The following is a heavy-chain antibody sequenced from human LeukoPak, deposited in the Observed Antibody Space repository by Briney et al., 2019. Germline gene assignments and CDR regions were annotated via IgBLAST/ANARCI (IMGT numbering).Heavy chain of an antibody. V-gene: IGHV4-4*07. CDR3: ARTYYYGSGSPNDAFDI. CDR2: IYTSGST. D-gene: IGHD3-10*01. Sequence: SETLSLTCTVSGGSISSYYWSWIRQPAGKGLEWIGRIYTSGSTNYNPSLKSRVTMSLDTSKNQFSLKLSSVTAADTAVYYCARTYYYGSGSPNDAFDIWGQGTLVTVSS. J-gene: IGHJ3*02. CDR1: GGSISSYY.